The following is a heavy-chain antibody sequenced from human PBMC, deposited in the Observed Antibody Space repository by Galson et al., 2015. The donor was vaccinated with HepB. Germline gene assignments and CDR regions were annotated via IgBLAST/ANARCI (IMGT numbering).Heavy chain of an antibody. V-gene: IGHV3-11*05. J-gene: IGHJ4*02. Sequence: SLRLSCAASGFTFSDYHMSWIRQAPGKGLEWVSYISSSSSYTNYADSVKGRFTISRDDSKNTLYLQMNSLKTEDTAVYYCTTGDLDSGSYYSDYFDYWGQGTLVTVSS. CDR2: ISSSSSYT. CDR1: GFTFSDYH. D-gene: IGHD1-26*01. CDR3: TTGDLDSGSYYSDYFDY.